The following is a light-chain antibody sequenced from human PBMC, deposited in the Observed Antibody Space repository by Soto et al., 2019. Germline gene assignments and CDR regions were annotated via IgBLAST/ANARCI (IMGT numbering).Light chain of an antibody. V-gene: IGKV2-28*01. Sequence: DIVMTQSPLSLPVTPGEPASISCRSSQRLLHSNGFIYLDWFLQKPGQSPQLLIYFGSNRASGVTDRFSGSGSGTDFTLEISRVEAEDVGVYYCMQALQTPITFGQGTRLEIK. CDR3: MQALQTPIT. CDR1: QRLLHSNGFIY. J-gene: IGKJ5*01. CDR2: FGS.